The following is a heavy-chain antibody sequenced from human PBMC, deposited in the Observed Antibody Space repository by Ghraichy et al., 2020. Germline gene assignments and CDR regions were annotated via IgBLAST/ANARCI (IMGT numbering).Heavy chain of an antibody. D-gene: IGHD6-13*01. V-gene: IGHV3-23*01. J-gene: IGHJ4*02. CDR1: GFTFGNYA. CDR2: ISAVADTT. CDR3: ATQGIAATFQEH. Sequence: GGSLRLSCAASGFTFGNYAMTWVRQAPGKGLEWVSVISAVADTTYYADYVKGRFTVSRDNSNLYLQMNTLRVEDTAIYYCATQGIAATFQEHWGLGTLVTVSS.